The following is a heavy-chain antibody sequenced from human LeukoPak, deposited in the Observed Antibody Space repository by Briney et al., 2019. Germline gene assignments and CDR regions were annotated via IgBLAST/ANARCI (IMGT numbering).Heavy chain of an antibody. V-gene: IGHV1-2*02. CDR1: GYTFTTYG. Sequence: ASVKVSCKASGYTFTTYGISWVRQAPGQGLEWMGWINPNSGGTNYAQKFQGRVTMTRDTSISTAYMELSRLRSDDTAVYYCASRLWFGELAYYFDYWGQGTLVTVSS. J-gene: IGHJ4*02. CDR3: ASRLWFGELAYYFDY. CDR2: INPNSGGT. D-gene: IGHD3-10*01.